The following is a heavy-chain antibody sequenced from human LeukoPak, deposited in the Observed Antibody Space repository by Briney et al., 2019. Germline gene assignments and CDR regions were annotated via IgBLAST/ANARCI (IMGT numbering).Heavy chain of an antibody. CDR3: ARRRSGSYGSGAFDI. J-gene: IGHJ3*02. V-gene: IGHV5-51*01. CDR1: GYSFTSYW. CDR2: IHPGDSDT. Sequence: GESLKISCKGSGYSFTSYWIGWVRQMPGKGLEWMGIIHPGDSDTRYSPSFQGQVTISADKSISTAYLQWSSLKASDTAMYYCARRRSGSYGSGAFDIWGQGTMVTVSS. D-gene: IGHD1-26*01.